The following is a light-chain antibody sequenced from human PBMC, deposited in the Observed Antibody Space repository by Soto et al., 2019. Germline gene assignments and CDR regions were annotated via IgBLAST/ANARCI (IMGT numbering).Light chain of an antibody. J-gene: IGKJ4*01. V-gene: IGKV3-15*01. CDR3: QQYHSWPPIT. CDR1: QSISGN. CDR2: GAS. Sequence: EIVMTQSPATLSVSPGERATLSCRASQSISGNLAWYQQKPGQAPRLLMYGASTRATGIPATFSGSGSGTEFTLPISSLQSEDLAVYYCQQYHSWPPITVGGGTKVEIK.